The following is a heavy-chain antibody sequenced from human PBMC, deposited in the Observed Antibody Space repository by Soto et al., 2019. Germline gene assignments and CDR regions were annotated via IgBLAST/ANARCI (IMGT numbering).Heavy chain of an antibody. CDR1: GFTFDDYG. CDR2: INWNSDTI. V-gene: IGHV3-9*01. CDR3: AKSKWFGESFFDY. J-gene: IGHJ4*02. D-gene: IGHD3-10*01. Sequence: GGSLRLSCAASGFTFDDYGMHWVRQTPGKGLEWVSGINWNSDTIGYADSVKGRFTISRDNAKNSLYLQMNSLRAEDTALYYCAKSKWFGESFFDYWGQGTLVTVSS.